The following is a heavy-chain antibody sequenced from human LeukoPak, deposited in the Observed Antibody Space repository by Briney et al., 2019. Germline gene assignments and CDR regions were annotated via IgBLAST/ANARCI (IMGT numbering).Heavy chain of an antibody. J-gene: IGHJ1*01. CDR3: ARDRGGYSYGGGGNFQH. CDR1: GASITYF. CDR2: VHRDGHT. D-gene: IGHD5-18*01. Sequence: SGTLSLTCAVSGASITYFWSWVRQPPGKGLEWIGEVHRDGHTNYNPSPRSRVTISVDTSKNQFSLKLSSVTAADTAVYYCARDRGGYSYGGGGNFQHWGQGTLVTVSS. V-gene: IGHV4-4*02.